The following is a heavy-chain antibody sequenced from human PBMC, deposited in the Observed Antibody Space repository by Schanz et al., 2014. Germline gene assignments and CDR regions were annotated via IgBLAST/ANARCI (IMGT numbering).Heavy chain of an antibody. CDR2: VNEDGTKY. D-gene: IGHD4-17*01. J-gene: IGHJ4*02. V-gene: IGHV3-7*01. Sequence: VQLVESGGGSVRPGGSLRLSCAASGFISSAYWMTWVRQAPGKGLEWVANVNEDGTKYYYVDSVKGRFTISRDYAKNSLCLQMNSLRAEDTALYYCARVLGGDEGLDQWGQGTLVTVFS. CDR1: GFISSAYW. CDR3: ARVLGGDEGLDQ.